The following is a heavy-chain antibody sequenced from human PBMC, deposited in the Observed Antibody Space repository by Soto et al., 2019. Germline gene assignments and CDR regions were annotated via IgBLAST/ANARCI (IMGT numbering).Heavy chain of an antibody. V-gene: IGHV1-18*04. CDR1: VYTCTIYG. J-gene: IGHJ6*02. CDR2: LSAYNGNT. D-gene: IGHD3-9*01. CDR3: ARGAISPYGMDV. Sequence: AAEKDSCYAAVYTCTIYGISWWRQAPGQVREWMGWLSAYNGNTNYAQKLQGRVTMTTDTSTSTAYMELRSLRSDDTAVYYCARGAISPYGMDVWGQGTTVTSP.